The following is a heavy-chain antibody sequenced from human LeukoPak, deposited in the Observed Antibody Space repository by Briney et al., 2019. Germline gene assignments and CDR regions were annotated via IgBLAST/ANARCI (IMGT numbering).Heavy chain of an antibody. D-gene: IGHD5-18*01. V-gene: IGHV3-30*03. CDR2: ISYDGSNK. CDR3: ARDRRALDTAMGMVGY. Sequence: PGRSLRLSCAASGFTFSSYGMHWVRQAPGKGLEWVAVISYDGSNKYYADSVKGRFTISRDNSKSTLYLQMNSLRAEDTAVYYCARDRRALDTAMGMVGYWGQGTLVTVSS. CDR1: GFTFSSYG. J-gene: IGHJ4*02.